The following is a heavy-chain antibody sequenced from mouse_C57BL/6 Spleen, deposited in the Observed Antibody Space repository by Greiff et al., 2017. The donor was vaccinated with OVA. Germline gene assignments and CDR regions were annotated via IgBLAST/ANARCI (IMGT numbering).Heavy chain of an antibody. D-gene: IGHD4-1*01. Sequence: VQLQQSGPELVKPGASVKISCKASGYTFTDYYMNWVKQSHGKSLEWIGDINPNNGGTSYNQKFKGKATLTVDKSSSTAYMELRSLTSEDSAVYYCARGWDPAWFAYWGQGTLVTVSA. CDR1: GYTFTDYY. CDR2: INPNNGGT. V-gene: IGHV1-26*01. CDR3: ARGWDPAWFAY. J-gene: IGHJ3*01.